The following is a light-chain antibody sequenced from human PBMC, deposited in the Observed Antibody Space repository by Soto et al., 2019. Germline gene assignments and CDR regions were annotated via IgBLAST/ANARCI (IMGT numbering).Light chain of an antibody. J-gene: IGKJ2*01. Sequence: EIVMTQSPATLSVSPGERATLSCRASQSVSSNLAWYQQKPGQAPRLLIYGASTRATGIPARFSGSGSGTEFPLTISSLQSEDFAVYYCQQYNNWPPMYTFGQGTKREIK. CDR3: QQYNNWPPMYT. V-gene: IGKV3-15*01. CDR1: QSVSSN. CDR2: GAS.